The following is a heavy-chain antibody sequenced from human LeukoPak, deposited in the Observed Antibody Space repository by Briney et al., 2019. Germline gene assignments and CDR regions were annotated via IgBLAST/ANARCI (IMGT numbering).Heavy chain of an antibody. D-gene: IGHD2/OR15-2a*01. CDR3: ERDFYGARGDY. J-gene: IGHJ4*02. V-gene: IGHV3-74*01. CDR2: IKSDGSST. Sequence: GGSLRLSCAASGFTFSNYWMHWVRQAPGKGLVWVARIKSDGSSTGYADSVKGRFTISRDNAKNTLYLQMNSLRVEDTAVYYCERDFYGARGDYWGQGTPVTVSS. CDR1: GFTFSNYW.